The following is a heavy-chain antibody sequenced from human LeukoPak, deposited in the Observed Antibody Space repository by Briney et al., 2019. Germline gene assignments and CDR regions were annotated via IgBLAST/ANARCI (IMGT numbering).Heavy chain of an antibody. CDR2: INPDGNKK. CDR1: GLTFSSSW. D-gene: IGHD5-18*01. CDR3: ARDLAYSRLDY. Sequence: GGTLRLSCAVSGLTFSSSWMDWVRQAPGKGLEWVASINPDGNKKYSADSVKGRLTISRDNAENSLYLQMNSLRVEDTAFYYCARDLAYSRLDYWGQGMLVTVSS. J-gene: IGHJ4*02. V-gene: IGHV3-7*01.